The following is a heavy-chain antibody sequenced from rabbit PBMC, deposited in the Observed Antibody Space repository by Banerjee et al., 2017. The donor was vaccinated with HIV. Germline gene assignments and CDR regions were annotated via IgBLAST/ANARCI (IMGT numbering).Heavy chain of an antibody. V-gene: IGHV1S45*01. D-gene: IGHD4-1*01. CDR3: ARDLAGVVGWNLNL. CDR1: GFSFSNGYV. Sequence: QEQLEESGGDLVKPEGSLTLTCTASGFSFSNGYVMCWVRQAPGKGLEWIGYITYGGSAYYASWAKGRFTISKTSSTTVTLQMTSLTAADTATYFCARDLAGVVGWNLNLWGQGTLVTVS. CDR2: ITYGGSA. J-gene: IGHJ4*01.